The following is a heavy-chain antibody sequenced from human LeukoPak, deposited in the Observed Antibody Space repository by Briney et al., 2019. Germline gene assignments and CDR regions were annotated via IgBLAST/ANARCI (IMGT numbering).Heavy chain of an antibody. Sequence: GGSLSPSFEASGSPSSTLAMTWFGRAPGKGLEGVPVISYDENNKYFADSVKGRFTISRDNSKNTLYLQMNSLRAEDTAVYYCAKDQQQLAYLFDYWGQGALVTVSS. CDR3: AKDQQQLAYLFDY. D-gene: IGHD1-1*01. CDR1: GSPSSTLA. V-gene: IGHV3-30*18. J-gene: IGHJ4*02. CDR2: ISYDENNK.